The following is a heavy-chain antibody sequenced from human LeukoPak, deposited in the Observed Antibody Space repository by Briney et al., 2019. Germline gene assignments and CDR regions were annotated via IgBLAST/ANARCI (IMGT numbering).Heavy chain of an antibody. CDR3: ARGGWSLGY. CDR2: IYYSGSA. Sequence: SETLSLTCTVSGGSLNNYYWSWVRQPPGKGLEWIGYIYYSGSATYNPSLTSRVTMSVDTSKNQFSLKLNSVTAADTAVYYCARGGWSLGYWGQGILVTVSS. V-gene: IGHV4-59*01. D-gene: IGHD2-15*01. J-gene: IGHJ4*02. CDR1: GGSLNNYY.